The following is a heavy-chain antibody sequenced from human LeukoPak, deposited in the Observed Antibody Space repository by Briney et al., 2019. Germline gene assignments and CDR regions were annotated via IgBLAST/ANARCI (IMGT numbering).Heavy chain of an antibody. CDR1: GFTINNNY. J-gene: IGHJ4*02. Sequence: GGSLRLSCAASGFTINNNYMSWVRQAPGRGLEWVSVIYTDGSTYYADSLTGRFTISRDISKNTLYLQMNSLRADDTAVYYCARGDDSGYYDYFDYWGQGALVTVSS. D-gene: IGHD5-12*01. CDR2: IYTDGST. CDR3: ARGDDSGYYDYFDY. V-gene: IGHV3-53*01.